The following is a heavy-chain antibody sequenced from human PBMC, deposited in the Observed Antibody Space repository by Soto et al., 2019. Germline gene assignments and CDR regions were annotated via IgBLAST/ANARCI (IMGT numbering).Heavy chain of an antibody. D-gene: IGHD3-10*01. V-gene: IGHV1-2*02. CDR3: ATDDYGIFPY. CDR2: IDPRSGGT. Sequence: HVPLVQSGTEVKKPGASVRVSCMVSGYPFTTYYIHWVRQAPGQGLEWMGWIDPRSGGTVYEQKFQGRVTMTRDTSISTVYMDLSGLTSDDTAIYYCATDDYGIFPYWGQGSLVTVSS. J-gene: IGHJ4*02. CDR1: GYPFTTYY.